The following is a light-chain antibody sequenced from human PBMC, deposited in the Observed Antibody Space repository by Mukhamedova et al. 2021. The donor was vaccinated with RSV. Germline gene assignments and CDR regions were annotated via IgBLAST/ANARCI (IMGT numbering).Light chain of an antibody. V-gene: IGKV1-12*01. CDR3: QQANSFPWT. CDR2: AAS. Sequence: WYQRRVHGQAPKLLIYAASSLQSGVPSRFSGSGSGTDFTLTISSLQPEDSATYYCQQANSFPWTFGQGTKVEIE. J-gene: IGKJ1*01.